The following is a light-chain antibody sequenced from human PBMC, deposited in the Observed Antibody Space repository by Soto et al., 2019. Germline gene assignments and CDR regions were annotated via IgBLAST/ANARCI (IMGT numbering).Light chain of an antibody. CDR3: QQCGSSPWT. V-gene: IGKV3-20*01. Sequence: EIVLTQSPGTLSLSPGERATLSCRASQSVSSNYFAWYQQRPGQAPRLLIYGASSRATGIPDRFSGTGSETDFTLTISRLEPEDFAVYYCQQCGSSPWTFGQGTKVDIK. CDR1: QSVSSNY. CDR2: GAS. J-gene: IGKJ1*01.